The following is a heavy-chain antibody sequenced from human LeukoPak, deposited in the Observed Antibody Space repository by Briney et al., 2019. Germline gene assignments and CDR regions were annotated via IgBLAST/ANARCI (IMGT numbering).Heavy chain of an antibody. CDR3: ASMNSGYSSSWYGH. CDR2: IIPILGIA. D-gene: IGHD6-13*01. Sequence: GSSVKVSCKASGGTFSSYAISWVRQTPGQGLEWMGRIIPILGIANYAQKFQGRVTITADKSTSTAYMELSSLRSEDTAVYYCASMNSGYSSSWYGHWGQGTLVTVSS. J-gene: IGHJ4*02. CDR1: GGTFSSYA. V-gene: IGHV1-69*04.